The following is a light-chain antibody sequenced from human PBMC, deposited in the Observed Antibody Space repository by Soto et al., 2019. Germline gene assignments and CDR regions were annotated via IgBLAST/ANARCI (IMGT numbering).Light chain of an antibody. CDR2: KAS. J-gene: IGKJ1*01. V-gene: IGKV1-5*03. Sequence: DIQMTQSPSTQSASVGDRVTITCRASQSISSWLAWYQQKPGKVPKLLIYKASSSESGVPSRFSGSGSGTEFTLTISSLQPDDFATYYCQQYNYYPWTFGQGTKVEIK. CDR1: QSISSW. CDR3: QQYNYYPWT.